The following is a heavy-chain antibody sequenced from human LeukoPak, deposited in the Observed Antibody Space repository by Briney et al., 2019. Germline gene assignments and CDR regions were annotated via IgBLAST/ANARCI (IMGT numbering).Heavy chain of an antibody. CDR1: GCSFSRYA. V-gene: IGHV3-64*01. CDR2: SSSIGGST. CDR3: SRDGSTVLLCS. Sequence: GGSLTLSCAASGCSFSRYAMYWVRQAPGTGLEYVWVSSSIGGSTPYANSVKGRFTIIREKSKNNLYFEMGRLRTEEMAVYYCSRDGSTVLLCSWGQETLVTVSS. D-gene: IGHD3-10*02. J-gene: IGHJ4*02.